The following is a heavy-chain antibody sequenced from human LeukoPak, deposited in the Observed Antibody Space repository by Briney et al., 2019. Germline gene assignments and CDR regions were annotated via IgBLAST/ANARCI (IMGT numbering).Heavy chain of an antibody. CDR2: IYSSGST. Sequence: SETLSLTCTVSGGSISSGSYYWRWLRQPAGKGLEWLGRIYSSGSTNYNPSLKSRVTISVDTSKNQFSRKLSSVTAADTAVYYCARDYNYWGQGTLVTVSS. CDR1: GGSISSGSYY. D-gene: IGHD3-10*01. J-gene: IGHJ4*02. V-gene: IGHV4-61*02. CDR3: ARDYNY.